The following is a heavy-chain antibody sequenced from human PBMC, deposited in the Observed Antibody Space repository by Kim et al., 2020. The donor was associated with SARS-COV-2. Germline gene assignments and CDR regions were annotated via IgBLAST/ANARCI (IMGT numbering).Heavy chain of an antibody. J-gene: IGHJ4*02. CDR1: GFDFTSHA. CDR2: ISYDGKNV. D-gene: IGHD6-13*01. V-gene: IGHV3-30*03. Sequence: GGSLRLSCAASGFDFTSHALHWVRQAPGEGLDWVAVISYDGKNVFYGDSVKGRFTISRDDSKNTVYLQMNSLRPDDTAFYYCARAAGSSWYSESDFWGQGNRVTVSS. CDR3: ARAAGSSWYSESDF.